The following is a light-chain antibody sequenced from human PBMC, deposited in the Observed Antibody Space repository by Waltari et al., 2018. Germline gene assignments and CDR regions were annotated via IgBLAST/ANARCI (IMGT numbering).Light chain of an antibody. V-gene: IGKV3-11*01. CDR3: QHRNEWPPGAT. J-gene: IGKJ5*01. CDR1: QSLSSY. Sequence: EIVLTQSPATLSLSPGERATLSCRASQSLSSYLAWYQQKPGQAPRLLIYDASNRATGIPARCSGSGSGTDFILTISSLEPEDFAVYYCQHRNEWPPGATFGQGTRLEIK. CDR2: DAS.